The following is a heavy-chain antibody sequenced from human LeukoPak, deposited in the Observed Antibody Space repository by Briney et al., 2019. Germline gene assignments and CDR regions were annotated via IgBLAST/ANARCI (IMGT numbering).Heavy chain of an antibody. CDR3: ARDAGNSGYGCDL. CDR1: GFTFSSYG. D-gene: IGHD5-12*01. CDR2: ISYDGSNK. J-gene: IGHJ5*02. Sequence: GGSLRLSCAASGFTFSSYGMHWVRQAPGKGLEWVAVISYDGSNKYYADSVKGRFTISRDNARNSLYLQMNNLRGEDTAIYYCARDAGNSGYGCDLWGQGTLVTVSS. V-gene: IGHV3-30*03.